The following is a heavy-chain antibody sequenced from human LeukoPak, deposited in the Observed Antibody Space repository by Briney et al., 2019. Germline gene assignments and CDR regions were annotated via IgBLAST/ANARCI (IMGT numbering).Heavy chain of an antibody. CDR2: ISGSGGST. Sequence: PGGSLRLSCAASGFTFSSYGMSWVRQAPGKGLEWVSAISGSGGSTYYADSVKGRFTISRDNSKNTLYLQMNSLRAEDTAVYYCAKGPRGCSSTSCYVPIYYYYYYMDVWGKGTTVTISS. D-gene: IGHD2-2*01. CDR3: AKGPRGCSSTSCYVPIYYYYYYMDV. CDR1: GFTFSSYG. V-gene: IGHV3-23*01. J-gene: IGHJ6*03.